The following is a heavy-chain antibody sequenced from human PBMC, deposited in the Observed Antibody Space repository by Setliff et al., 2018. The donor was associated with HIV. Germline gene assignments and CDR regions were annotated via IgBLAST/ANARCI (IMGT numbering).Heavy chain of an antibody. D-gene: IGHD2-8*01. J-gene: IGHJ5*02. CDR3: VRDDTNGPNSLDP. CDR1: GFTFSSYV. V-gene: IGHV3-30*02. Sequence: GGSLRLSCAASGFTFSSYVMHWVRQAPGKGLEWVAYIRNDGSDKYAAVSLRGRFTISRDNSKNMLYLEVSSLRAEDTAVYYCVRDDTNGPNSLDPWGQGTLVTVSS. CDR2: IRNDGSDK.